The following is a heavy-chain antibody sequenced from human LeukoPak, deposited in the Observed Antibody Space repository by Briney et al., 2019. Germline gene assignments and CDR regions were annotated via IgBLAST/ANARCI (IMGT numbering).Heavy chain of an antibody. CDR3: ARGLVWYYDSSGYYYDY. D-gene: IGHD3-22*01. J-gene: IGHJ4*02. V-gene: IGHV1-8*01. CDR2: MNPNSGHT. Sequence: GASVKVSCRASGYTFTSHDVNWLRQATGQGLEWLGWMNPNSGHTGFAQRFQGRVTMTRDTSISTAYMELSSLRSEDTAVYYCARGLVWYYDSSGYYYDYWGQGTLVSVSA. CDR1: GYTFTSHD.